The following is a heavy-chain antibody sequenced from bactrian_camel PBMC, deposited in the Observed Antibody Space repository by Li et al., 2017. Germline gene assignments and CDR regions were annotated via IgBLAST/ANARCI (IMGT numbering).Heavy chain of an antibody. V-gene: IGHV3S53*01. Sequence: VQLVESGGGSVQAGGSLRLSCAASLSIVSTYCMGWFRQAPGKEREAIATIYSGITTYYTDSVKGRFIISRDNAKNTVYLQMNSLRPEDTAMYYCASRRYGCSSAGRDWAISGGNYWGQGTQVTVS. CDR3: ASRRYGCSSAGRDWAISGGNY. D-gene: IGHD6*01. J-gene: IGHJ4*01. CDR2: IYSGITT. CDR1: LSIVSTYC.